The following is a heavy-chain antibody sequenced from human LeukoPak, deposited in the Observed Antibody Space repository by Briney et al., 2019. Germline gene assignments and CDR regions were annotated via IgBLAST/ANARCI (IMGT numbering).Heavy chain of an antibody. V-gene: IGHV3-9*01. CDR3: AKGFYGSTTYYGMDV. CDR1: GFSLSNYH. D-gene: IGHD6-13*01. Sequence: PGGSLRLSCVPSGFSLSNYHMDWVRQPPGKGLEWVSGISWNSGSIDYADSVEGRFTISRDNARNSLYLQMNSLRAGDTALYYCAKGFYGSTTYYGMDVWGQGTTVTVSS. CDR2: ISWNSGSI. J-gene: IGHJ6*02.